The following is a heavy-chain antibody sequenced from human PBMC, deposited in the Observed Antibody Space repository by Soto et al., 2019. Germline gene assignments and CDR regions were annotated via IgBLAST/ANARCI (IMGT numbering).Heavy chain of an antibody. CDR1: GDSISISSYY. J-gene: IGHJ5*02. D-gene: IGHD5-18*01. CDR3: ARVYSAMAAFNWFDP. CDR2: IYYSGST. V-gene: IGHV4-61*05. Sequence: SETLSLTCTISGDSISISSYYWAWIRQPPGKGLEWIGYIYYSGSTNYNPSLKSRVTISVDTSKNQFSLKLSSVTAADTAVYYCARVYSAMAAFNWFDPWGQGTLVTVSS.